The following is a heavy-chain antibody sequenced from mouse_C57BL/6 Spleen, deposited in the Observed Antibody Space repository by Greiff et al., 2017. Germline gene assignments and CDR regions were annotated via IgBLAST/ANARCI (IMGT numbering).Heavy chain of an antibody. V-gene: IGHV5-17*01. CDR3: ARGGYYAGFAY. D-gene: IGHD2-3*01. Sequence: EVKLVESGGGLVKPGGSLKLSCAASGFTFSDYGMHWVRQAPEKGLEWVAYISSGSSTIYYADTVKGRFTISRDNAKNTLFLQMTSLRSEDTAMYYCARGGYYAGFAYWGQGTLVTVSA. CDR2: ISSGSSTI. J-gene: IGHJ3*01. CDR1: GFTFSDYG.